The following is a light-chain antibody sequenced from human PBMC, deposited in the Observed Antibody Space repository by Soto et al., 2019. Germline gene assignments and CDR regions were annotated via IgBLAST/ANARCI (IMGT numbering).Light chain of an antibody. CDR3: QTYYRSLSGWL. J-gene: IGLJ2*01. Sequence: QSVLTQPPSVSGAQGQRVTISCTGSSSNIGAGYDVHWDQQLPGTAPKLLVHGNTDRPSGVPDRFSGSKSGTSASLAINGLKAEAEDEYSCQTYYRSLSGWLFGGGTQQTVL. CDR2: GNT. CDR1: SSNIGAGYD. V-gene: IGLV1-40*01.